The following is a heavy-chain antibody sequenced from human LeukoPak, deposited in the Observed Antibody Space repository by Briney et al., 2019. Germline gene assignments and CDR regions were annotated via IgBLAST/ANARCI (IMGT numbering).Heavy chain of an antibody. J-gene: IGHJ4*02. V-gene: IGHV3-49*04. Sequence: GSLRLSCTVSGFTFGDYAMSWVRQAPGKGLEWVGLIRRKVSGATTEYAASVKGRFTISRDDSKSIAYLQMNSLKTEDTAMYYCTRNIYCSGGSCSYYFDYWGQGTLVTVSS. D-gene: IGHD2-15*01. CDR2: IRRKVSGATT. CDR1: GFTFGDYA. CDR3: TRNIYCSGGSCSYYFDY.